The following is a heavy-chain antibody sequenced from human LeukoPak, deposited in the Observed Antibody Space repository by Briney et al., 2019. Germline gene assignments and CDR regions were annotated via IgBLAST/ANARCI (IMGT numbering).Heavy chain of an antibody. CDR3: AKESTVTTFSSFDI. D-gene: IGHD4-17*01. CDR1: GFTFDDYA. J-gene: IGHJ3*02. CDR2: ISWNSGSI. V-gene: IGHV3-9*01. Sequence: SLRLSCAASGFTFDDYAMHWVRQAPGKGLEWVSGISWNSGSIGYADSVKGRFTISRDNAKNSLYLQMNSLRAEDTVLYYCAKESTVTTFSSFDIWGQGTMVTVSS.